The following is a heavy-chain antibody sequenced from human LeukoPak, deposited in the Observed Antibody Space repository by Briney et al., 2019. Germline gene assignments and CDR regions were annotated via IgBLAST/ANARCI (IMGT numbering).Heavy chain of an antibody. CDR2: IHHSGST. CDR3: ARGQRRYYDFWSGYVGAYYFDY. CDR1: GGSFSGYY. V-gene: IGHV4-34*01. Sequence: PSETLSLTCAVYGGSFSGYYWSWIRQPPGKGLEWIGEIHHSGSTNYNPSLKSRVTISVDTSKNQSSLKLSSVTAADTAMYYCARGQRRYYDFWSGYVGAYYFDYWGQGTLVTVSS. D-gene: IGHD3-3*01. J-gene: IGHJ4*02.